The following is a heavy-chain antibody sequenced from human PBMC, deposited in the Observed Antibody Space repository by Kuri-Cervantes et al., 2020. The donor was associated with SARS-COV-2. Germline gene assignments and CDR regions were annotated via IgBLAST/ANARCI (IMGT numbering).Heavy chain of an antibody. Sequence: SETLSLTCTVSGGSISSSSYYWGWIRQPPGKGLEWIGSIYYSGSTYYNPSLKSRVTISVDTSKNQFYLKLSSVTAADTAVYYCAGDLTGGDDAFDIWGQGTMVTVSS. D-gene: IGHD7-27*01. CDR3: AGDLTGGDDAFDI. CDR2: IYYSGST. J-gene: IGHJ3*02. CDR1: GGSISSSSYY. V-gene: IGHV4-39*07.